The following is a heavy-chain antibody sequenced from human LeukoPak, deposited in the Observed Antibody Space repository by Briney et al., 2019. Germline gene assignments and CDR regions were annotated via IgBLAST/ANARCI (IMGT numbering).Heavy chain of an antibody. CDR3: ARGGSGTYLSFDY. CDR2: IYTGGST. J-gene: IGHJ4*02. D-gene: IGHD1-26*01. V-gene: IGHV3-53*01. Sequence: SGGSLRLSCAASGFTVSSNYMSWVRQAPGKGLEGVSIIYTGGSTYYADSVKGRFTISRDNSKNTLYLQMNSLRAEDTAVYYCARGGSGTYLSFDYWGQGTLVTVSS. CDR1: GFTVSSNY.